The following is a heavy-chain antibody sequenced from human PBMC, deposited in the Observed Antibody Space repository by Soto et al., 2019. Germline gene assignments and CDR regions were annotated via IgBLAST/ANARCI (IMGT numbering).Heavy chain of an antibody. V-gene: IGHV1-3*01. J-gene: IGHJ3*02. D-gene: IGHD6-19*01. CDR2: INAGNGNT. CDR1: GYTFTSYA. Sequence: ASVKVSCKASGYTFTSYAMHWVRQAPGQRLEWMGWINAGNGNTKYSQKFQGRVTITRDTSASTAYMELSSLRSEDMAVYYCARDRIAVAGTDAFDIWGQGTMVTVSS. CDR3: ARDRIAVAGTDAFDI.